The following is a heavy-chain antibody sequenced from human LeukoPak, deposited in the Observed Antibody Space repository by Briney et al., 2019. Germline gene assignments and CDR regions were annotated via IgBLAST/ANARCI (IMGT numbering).Heavy chain of an antibody. D-gene: IGHD2-21*02. CDR1: GGSFSGYY. CDR3: AREHPTAIATDY. V-gene: IGHV4-4*07. J-gene: IGHJ4*02. Sequence: PSETLSLTCAVYGGSFSGYYWGCIRQAAGKGLEWIGRIYSTGSSNYNPSLKSRVTMSIDTSRNQFSLKLSSVTAADTAIYYCAREHPTAIATDYWGQGTLVTVSS. CDR2: IYSTGSS.